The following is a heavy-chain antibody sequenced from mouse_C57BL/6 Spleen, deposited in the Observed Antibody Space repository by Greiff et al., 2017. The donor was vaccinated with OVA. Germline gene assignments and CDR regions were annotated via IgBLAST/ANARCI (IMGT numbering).Heavy chain of an antibody. Sequence: VQLQQSGPVLVKPGASVKMSCKASGYTFTDYYMNWVKQSHGKSLEWIGVLNPYNGGTSSNQKFKGKAPLTVDKSSSTAYMELNSLTSEDSAVYYCARTGAGTAWFAYWGQGTLVTVSA. V-gene: IGHV1-19*01. CDR1: GYTFTDYY. CDR2: LNPYNGGT. CDR3: ARTGAGTAWFAY. D-gene: IGHD4-1*01. J-gene: IGHJ3*01.